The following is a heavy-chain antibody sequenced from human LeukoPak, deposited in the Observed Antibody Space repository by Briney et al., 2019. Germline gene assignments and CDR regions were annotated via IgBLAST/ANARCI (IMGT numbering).Heavy chain of an antibody. D-gene: IGHD3-22*01. Sequence: SETLSLTCAVYGGSFSGYYWSWIRQPPGKGLEWIGEINHSGSTNYNPSLKSRVTISVDTSKNQFSLKLSSVTAADTAVYYCARARYYDSIGYSENFDYWGQGTLVTVSS. V-gene: IGHV4-34*01. CDR1: GGSFSGYY. CDR3: ARARYYDSIGYSENFDY. J-gene: IGHJ4*02. CDR2: INHSGST.